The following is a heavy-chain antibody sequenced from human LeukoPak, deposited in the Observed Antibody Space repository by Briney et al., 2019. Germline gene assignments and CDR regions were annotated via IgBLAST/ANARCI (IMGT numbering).Heavy chain of an antibody. V-gene: IGHV1-18*01. CDR3: ARGHMITFGGVIVTGDFDY. D-gene: IGHD3-16*02. CDR2: ISAYNGNT. CDR1: GYTFTSYG. Sequence: ASVKVSCKASGYTFTSYGISWVRQAPGQGLEWMGWISAYNGNTNYAQKLQGRVTMTTDTSTSTAYMELRSLRSDDTAVYYCARGHMITFGGVIVTGDFDYWGQGTLVTVSS. J-gene: IGHJ4*02.